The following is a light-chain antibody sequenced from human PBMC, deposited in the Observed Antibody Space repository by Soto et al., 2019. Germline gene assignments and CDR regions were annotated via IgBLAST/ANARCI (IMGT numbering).Light chain of an antibody. Sequence: EIVMTQSPATLSVSPGERATLSCRASQSVSSNLAWYQQKPGQAPRLLIYGASTSATGIPARFSGSGSGTAFTLTISSLQSEDLAVYYCQQYNSWPPLTFGGGTKVEIK. CDR1: QSVSSN. CDR3: QQYNSWPPLT. V-gene: IGKV3-15*01. J-gene: IGKJ4*01. CDR2: GAS.